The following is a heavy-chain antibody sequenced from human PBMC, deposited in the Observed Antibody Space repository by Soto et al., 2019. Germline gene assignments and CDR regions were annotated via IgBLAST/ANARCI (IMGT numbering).Heavy chain of an antibody. Sequence: QVQLVQSGAEVKKPGSSVKVSCKASADTLNSYSLSWLRQAPEQRLEWMGGITPVFGTADYAQSFEDRLTITADDSTSTVYMELSSLRSDDTAVYYCARSLEGTTVTNWFDPWGQGALVTVSS. CDR2: ITPVFGTA. CDR3: ARSLEGTTVTNWFDP. CDR1: ADTLNSYS. J-gene: IGHJ5*02. V-gene: IGHV1-69*01. D-gene: IGHD4-17*01.